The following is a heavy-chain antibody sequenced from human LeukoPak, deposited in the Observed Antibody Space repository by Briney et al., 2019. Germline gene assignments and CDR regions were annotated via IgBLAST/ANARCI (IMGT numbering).Heavy chain of an antibody. V-gene: IGHV1-69*06. CDR3: ARVELDYGGNWFDP. D-gene: IGHD4-23*01. CDR2: IIPIFGTA. Sequence: SVKVSCKASGGTFSSYAISWVRQAPGQGLEWMGGIIPIFGTANYAQKFQGRVTITADKSTSTAYMELSSLRSEDTAVYYCARVELDYGGNWFDPWGQGTLVTVSS. J-gene: IGHJ5*02. CDR1: GGTFSSYA.